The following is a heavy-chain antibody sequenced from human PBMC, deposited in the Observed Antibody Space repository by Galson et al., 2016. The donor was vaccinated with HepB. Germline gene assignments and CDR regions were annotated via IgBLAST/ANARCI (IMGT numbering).Heavy chain of an antibody. Sequence: SLRLSCAASGFTFTSHWMHWVRQAPGTGLVWVSRINIGGNSITYADSVKGRFAISRDNAKNTVHLQMNSLRAEDTAVYYCTRDYYGSLDHWGQGTLVTVSS. V-gene: IGHV3-74*01. D-gene: IGHD3-10*01. CDR2: INIGGNSI. J-gene: IGHJ4*02. CDR1: GFTFTSHW. CDR3: TRDYYGSLDH.